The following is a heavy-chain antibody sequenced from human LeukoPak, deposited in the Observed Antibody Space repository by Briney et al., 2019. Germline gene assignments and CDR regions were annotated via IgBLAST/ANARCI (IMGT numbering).Heavy chain of an antibody. J-gene: IGHJ3*02. V-gene: IGHV3-66*01. D-gene: IGHD1-26*01. CDR2: IYSGGST. CDR1: GFTVSSNF. CDR3: ARDREVGDGIDSFDI. Sequence: EGSLRLSCAASGFTVSSNFMTWVRQAPGKGLEWVSVIYSGGSTYYAESVKGRFTISRDNSKNTLYLQMNSLRAEDTAVYYCARDREVGDGIDSFDIWGQGTMVTVSS.